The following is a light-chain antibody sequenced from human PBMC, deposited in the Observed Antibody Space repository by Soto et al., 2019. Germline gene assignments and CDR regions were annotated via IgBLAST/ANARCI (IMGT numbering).Light chain of an antibody. V-gene: IGLV2-14*01. J-gene: IGLJ1*01. CDR2: EVS. CDR1: SSDVGAYTS. Sequence: QSVLTQPASVSGSPGQSITISCTGTSSDVGAYTSVSWYQQHPGKAPKLIIYEVSNRPPGVSTRFSGSKSASTASLTISGLQAEDEAHYYCSSYTSANRPYLFATGTKLTV. CDR3: SSYTSANRPYL.